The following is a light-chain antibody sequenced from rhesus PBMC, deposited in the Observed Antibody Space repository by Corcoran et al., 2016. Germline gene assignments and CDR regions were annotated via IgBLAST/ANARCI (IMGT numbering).Light chain of an antibody. CDR3: LQHDDSPFT. CDR2: RAS. V-gene: IGKV1-22*01. CDR1: QGIGRW. Sequence: DIQMTQSPSSLSASVGDTVTITCQASQGIGRWLAWYQQKPGKAPKILIYRASNLESGVPSRFSGSGSGTDFTLTISSLQPEDFATYYCLQHDDSPFTFGPGTNLDIK. J-gene: IGKJ3*01.